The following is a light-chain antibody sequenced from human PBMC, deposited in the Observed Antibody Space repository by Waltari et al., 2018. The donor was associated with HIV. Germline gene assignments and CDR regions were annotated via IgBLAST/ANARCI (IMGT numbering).Light chain of an antibody. Sequence: DIVMTQSPDSLAVSLGARATINCKSSQSVLYSSNNKNYLAWYQQKPGQPPKLLIYWATTRESGVPDRFSGSGSGTDFTLTINSLQAEDVAVYYCQQYYSTPRTFGGGTKVEIK. CDR3: QQYYSTPRT. V-gene: IGKV4-1*01. J-gene: IGKJ4*01. CDR1: QSVLYSSNNKNY. CDR2: WAT.